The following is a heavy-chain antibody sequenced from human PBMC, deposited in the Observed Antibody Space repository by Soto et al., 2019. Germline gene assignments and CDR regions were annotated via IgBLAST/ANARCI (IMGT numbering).Heavy chain of an antibody. D-gene: IGHD3-9*01. CDR1: GFTFSSYA. CDR2: ISGSGGST. Sequence: GGSLRLSCAASGFTFSSYAMSWVRQAPGKGLEWVSAISGSGGSTYYADSVKGRFTISRDNSKNTLYLQMNSLRAEDTAVYYCAKDEYYDILTGYLNWFDPWGQGTLVTVSS. CDR3: AKDEYYDILTGYLNWFDP. J-gene: IGHJ5*02. V-gene: IGHV3-23*01.